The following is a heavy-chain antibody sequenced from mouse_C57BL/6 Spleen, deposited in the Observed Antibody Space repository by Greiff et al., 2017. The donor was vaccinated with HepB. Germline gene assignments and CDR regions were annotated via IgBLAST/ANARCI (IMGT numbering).Heavy chain of an antibody. CDR3: ARQLRLRAWFAY. Sequence: VQLQESGAELVKPGASVKISCKASGYTFTDYYINWVKQRPGQGLEWIGKMGPGSGSTYYNEKFKGKATLTADKSSSTAYMQRSSLTSEDSAVYFCARQLRLRAWFAYWGQGTLVTVSA. J-gene: IGHJ3*01. V-gene: IGHV1-77*01. D-gene: IGHD3-2*02. CDR2: MGPGSGST. CDR1: GYTFTDYY.